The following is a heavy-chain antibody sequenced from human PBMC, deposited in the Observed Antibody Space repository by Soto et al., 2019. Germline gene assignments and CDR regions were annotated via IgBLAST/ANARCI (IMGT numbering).Heavy chain of an antibody. J-gene: IGHJ6*03. Sequence: PSETLSLTCAVYGGSFSGYYWSWIRQPPGKGLEWIGEINHSGSTNYNPSLKSRVTISVDTSKNQFSLKLSSVTAADTAVYYCARLTTCSGGSCYPRAYYYYYMDVWGKGTTVTVSS. CDR2: INHSGST. V-gene: IGHV4-34*01. CDR3: ARLTTCSGGSCYPRAYYYYYMDV. CDR1: GGSFSGYY. D-gene: IGHD2-15*01.